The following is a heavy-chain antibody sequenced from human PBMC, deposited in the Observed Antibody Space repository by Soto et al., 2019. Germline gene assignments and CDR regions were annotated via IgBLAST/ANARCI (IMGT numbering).Heavy chain of an antibody. Sequence: GGSLRLSCAASGFTFSSYSMNWVRQAPGKGLEWVSSISSSSSYIYYADSVKGRFTISRDNAKNSLYLQMNSLRAEDTAVYYCARDQSVTTYYYYYYYMDVWGKGTTVTVSS. CDR1: GFTFSSYS. J-gene: IGHJ6*03. V-gene: IGHV3-21*01. CDR3: ARDQSVTTYYYYYYYMDV. D-gene: IGHD4-17*01. CDR2: ISSSSSYI.